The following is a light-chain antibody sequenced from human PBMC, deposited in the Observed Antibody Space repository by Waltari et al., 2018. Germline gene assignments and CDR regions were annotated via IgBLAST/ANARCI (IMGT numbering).Light chain of an antibody. Sequence: QSVLTQPPSASGTPGQRVTISCSGSSSNIGSDFLYWYQQLPGTAPKLLVYRNNQRPSGVPDRFSGAKSVTSASLAISGLRSEDEADYYCAAWDDSLSGPGVFGGGTKLTVL. CDR2: RNN. CDR1: SSNIGSDF. CDR3: AAWDDSLSGPGV. J-gene: IGLJ3*02. V-gene: IGLV1-47*01.